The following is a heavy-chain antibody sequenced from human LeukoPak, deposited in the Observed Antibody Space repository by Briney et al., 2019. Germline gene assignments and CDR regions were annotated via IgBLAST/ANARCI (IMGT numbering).Heavy chain of an antibody. V-gene: IGHV4-59*08. CDR1: GDSIKSHY. CDR2: IYYTGST. CDR3: AAFSYGVYLGCDY. J-gene: IGHJ4*02. Sequence: PSETLSLTYSVSGDSIKSHYWGWVRQPPGQRLEWIGYIYYTGSTNYNPSLESRVTISVDTSNNQFSLRLSSVTAADTAIYYCAAFSYGVYLGCDYWSQGTLVTVSS. D-gene: IGHD4-17*01.